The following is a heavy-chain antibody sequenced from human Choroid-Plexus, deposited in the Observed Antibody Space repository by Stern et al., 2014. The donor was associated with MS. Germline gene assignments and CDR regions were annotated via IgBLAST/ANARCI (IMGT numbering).Heavy chain of an antibody. Sequence: GPLVESGGGVVQPGRPLRLSCVASGFTLGSCAMHWVRQAPGKGLGWVEGVSYCGRNKDYADSVKGRFPISRDNSQNPLYMQMSSLRPEDTAVYYCAKDRQYLTYFFDHLGQGSLVTVSS. CDR3: AKDRQYLTYFFDH. J-gene: IGHJ5*02. CDR2: VSYCGRNK. D-gene: IGHD2/OR15-2a*01. V-gene: IGHV3-30*18. CDR1: GFTLGSCA.